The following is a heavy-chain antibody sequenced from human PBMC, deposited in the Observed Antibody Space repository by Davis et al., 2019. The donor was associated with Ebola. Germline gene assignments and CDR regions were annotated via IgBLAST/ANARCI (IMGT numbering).Heavy chain of an antibody. D-gene: IGHD3-16*02. CDR2: ISYDGSNK. J-gene: IGHJ6*02. CDR3: AKELSGPYYYYGMDV. Sequence: GGSLRLSCAASGFTFSSYAMHWVRQAPGKGLEWVAVISYDGSNKYYADSVKGRFTISRDNAKNSLYLQMNSLRAEDTALYYCAKELSGPYYYYGMDVWGQGTTVTVSS. CDR1: GFTFSSYA. V-gene: IGHV3-30-3*01.